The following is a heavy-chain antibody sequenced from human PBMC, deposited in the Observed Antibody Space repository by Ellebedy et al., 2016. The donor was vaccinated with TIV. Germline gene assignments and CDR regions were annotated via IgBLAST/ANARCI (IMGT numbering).Heavy chain of an antibody. J-gene: IGHJ3*01. D-gene: IGHD2/OR15-2a*01. CDR3: ARHLGVRAFEY. V-gene: IGHV4-38-2*02. CDR1: NYSINRGYY. Sequence: MPSETLSLTCTVSNYSINRGYYWGWIPQLPEKGLEWIGSIYYSGRASYNPSLKRRLTISVDTSRTHFSLTLNSVTAADTATYYCARHLGVRAFEYWGPGTMVTVAS. CDR2: IYYSGRA.